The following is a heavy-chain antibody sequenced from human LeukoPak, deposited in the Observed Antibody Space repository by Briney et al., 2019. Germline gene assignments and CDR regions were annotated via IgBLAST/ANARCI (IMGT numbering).Heavy chain of an antibody. CDR2: ISAYNGNT. CDR1: GYTFTGYY. D-gene: IGHD2-2*02. CDR3: AYTLGKVPYYFDY. V-gene: IGHV1-18*04. J-gene: IGHJ4*02. Sequence: ASVKVSCKASGYTFTGYYMHWVRQAPGQGLEWMGWISAYNGNTNYAQKLQGRVTMTTDTSTSTAYMELRSLRSDDTAVYYCAYTLGKVPYYFDYWGQGTLVTVSS.